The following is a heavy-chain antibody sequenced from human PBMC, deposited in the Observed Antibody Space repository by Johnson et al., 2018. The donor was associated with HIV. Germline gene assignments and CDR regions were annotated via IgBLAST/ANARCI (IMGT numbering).Heavy chain of an antibody. CDR3: YCTEHFGAGSESKGTFDA. J-gene: IGHJ3*01. CDR2: INSDGSSA. D-gene: IGHD3-10*01. Sequence: VQLVESGGGVVRPGGSLRLSCAASGFTFDDYGMSWVRQAPGKGLVWVSRINSDGSSASYADSVKGRFTISRDNAKNTLYLQMTSLRQDDTAVYSCYCTEHFGAGSESKGTFDAWGQGTMVTVSS. V-gene: IGHV3-20*04. CDR1: GFTFDDYG.